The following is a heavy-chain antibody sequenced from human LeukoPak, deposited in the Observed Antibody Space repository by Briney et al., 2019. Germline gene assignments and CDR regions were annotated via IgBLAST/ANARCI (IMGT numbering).Heavy chain of an antibody. V-gene: IGHV3-7*01. CDR1: GFTFSSYW. CDR2: IKQDGSNK. D-gene: IGHD3-22*01. J-gene: IGHJ4*02. CDR3: ARGYYDSSGYCHY. Sequence: GGSLRLSCAAPGFTFSSYWVSWVRQAPGKGLEWVANIKQDGSNKYYADSVKGRFTISRDNSKNTLYLQMNSLRAEDTAVYYCARGYYDSSGYCHYWGQGTLVTVSS.